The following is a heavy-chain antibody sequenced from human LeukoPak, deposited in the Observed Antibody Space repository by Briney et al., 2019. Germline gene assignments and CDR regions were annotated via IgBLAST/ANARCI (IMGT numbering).Heavy chain of an antibody. CDR3: ARALLTGAYFDY. Sequence: PSETLSLTCTVSGGSISSYYWSWIRQHPGKGLEWIGYIYYSGSTYYNPSLKSRVTISVDTSKNQFSLKLSSVTAADTAVYYCARALLTGAYFDYWGQGTLVTVSS. CDR2: IYYSGST. J-gene: IGHJ4*02. D-gene: IGHD7-27*01. CDR1: GGSISSYY. V-gene: IGHV4-59*06.